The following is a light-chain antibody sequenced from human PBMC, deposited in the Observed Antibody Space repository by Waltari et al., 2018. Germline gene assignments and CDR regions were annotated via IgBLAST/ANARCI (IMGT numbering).Light chain of an antibody. Sequence: EIVMTQSPATLSVSPGERATLSCRASQSVSSNLAWYQQKPGQAPRLLIYGASIRATGIPARFSGSGSGTEFTLTISILQSEDFAVYYCQQYNNWLSITFGQGTRLEIK. CDR3: QQYNNWLSIT. J-gene: IGKJ5*01. CDR2: GAS. CDR1: QSVSSN. V-gene: IGKV3D-15*03.